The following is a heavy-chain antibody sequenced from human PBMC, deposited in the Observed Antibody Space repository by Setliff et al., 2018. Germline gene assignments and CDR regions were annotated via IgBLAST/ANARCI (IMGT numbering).Heavy chain of an antibody. V-gene: IGHV3-30*02. Sequence: GGSLRLSCAASGFSFSSYGIHWVRQAPGKGLEWVAFIQFDGGDKYYADSVKGRFIISRDNSKDTLFLQMNSLRVEDSAIYYCVCFSWRGCSGDTCYSGDDSFDMWGQGTEVTVSS. CDR2: IQFDGGDK. J-gene: IGHJ3*02. CDR1: GFSFSSYG. CDR3: VCFSWRGCSGDTCYSGDDSFDM. D-gene: IGHD2-15*01.